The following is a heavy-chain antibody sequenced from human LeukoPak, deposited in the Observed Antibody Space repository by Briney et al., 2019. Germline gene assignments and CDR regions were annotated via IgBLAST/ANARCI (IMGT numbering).Heavy chain of an antibody. CDR3: ARAAPRVPTYCSGGSCYPKLYGMDV. Sequence: HSGGSLRLSCAASGFSFSSNDVHWVRQATGKGLEWVSAIGTAGDTYYSGSVKGRFTISKENAKNSLYLQMNSLRAEDTAVYYCARAAPRVPTYCSGGSCYPKLYGMDVWGQGTTVTVSS. J-gene: IGHJ6*02. D-gene: IGHD2-15*01. CDR2: IGTAGDT. V-gene: IGHV3-13*01. CDR1: GFSFSSND.